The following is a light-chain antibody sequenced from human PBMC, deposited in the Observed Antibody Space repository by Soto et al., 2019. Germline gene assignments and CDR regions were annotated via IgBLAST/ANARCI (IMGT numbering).Light chain of an antibody. J-gene: IGLJ2*01. V-gene: IGLV2-14*03. CDR2: DVS. Sequence: QSALTQPASVSGSPGQSLTISCTGTSSDVGAYDYVSWYQQHPGKAPKLMIFDVSNRPSGASNRFSGSKSGNTASLTISGLQAEDEADYYCRSYTSRSTVVFGGGTKLTVL. CDR3: RSYTSRSTVV. CDR1: SSDVGAYDY.